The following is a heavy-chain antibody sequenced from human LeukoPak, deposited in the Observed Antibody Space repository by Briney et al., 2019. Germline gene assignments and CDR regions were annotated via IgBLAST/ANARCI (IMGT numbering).Heavy chain of an antibody. CDR2: ISYSGST. CDR3: ARGIDYGDFQH. D-gene: IGHD4-17*01. Sequence: PSETLSLTCTVSGGSMSSFSWSWIRQPPGKGLEWFGYISYSGSTNYNPSLKSRGTISVDTSKNQFSLKLRSVTAADTAVYYCARGIDYGDFQHWGQGTLVTVSS. V-gene: IGHV4-59*01. CDR1: GGSMSSFS. J-gene: IGHJ1*01.